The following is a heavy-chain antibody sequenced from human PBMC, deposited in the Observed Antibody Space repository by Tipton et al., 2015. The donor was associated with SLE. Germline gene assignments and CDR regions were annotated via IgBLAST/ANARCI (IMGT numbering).Heavy chain of an antibody. V-gene: IGHV3-23*03. D-gene: IGHD3-16*01. Sequence: GSLRLSCATSGFTFRNYAMSWVRQAPGKGLEWVSIIYSGGSTDYSDSVHTFPAVLQSSGLYSLTISRDISKNTLYLQMNTLRPEDTAVYYCAKDQESLYYSDYWGQGTLVTVSS. CDR1: GFTFRNYA. CDR3: AKDQESLYYSDY. CDR2: IIYSGGST. J-gene: IGHJ4*02.